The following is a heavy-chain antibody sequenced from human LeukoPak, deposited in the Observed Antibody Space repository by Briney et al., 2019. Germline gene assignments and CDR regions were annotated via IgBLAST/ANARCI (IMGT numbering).Heavy chain of an antibody. CDR2: INGDGTTT. CDR1: GFTFSNYW. J-gene: IGHJ3*02. V-gene: IGHV3-74*01. CDR3: ARDCSSTNCYLAQI. Sequence: PGGSLRLSCAASGFTFSNYWMHWVRQTPGKGLVWVSRINGDGTTTRYADSVKGRFTISRDNAKNTLYLQMNSLRDEDTAVYYCARDCSSTNCYLAQIWGQGPMVTVSS. D-gene: IGHD2-2*01.